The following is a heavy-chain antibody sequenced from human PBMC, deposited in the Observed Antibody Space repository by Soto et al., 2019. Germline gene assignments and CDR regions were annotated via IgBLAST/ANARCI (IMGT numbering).Heavy chain of an antibody. Sequence: PSETLSLTCTVSGASITSGGYYWSWIRQHPGKGLEWIGYIYYSGSTNYNPSLQSRVTISVDTSKNHFSLKLSSVTAADTAVYYCARVFSDSSSFFDPRGQGTLVTVSS. V-gene: IGHV4-31*03. D-gene: IGHD6-13*01. J-gene: IGHJ5*02. CDR2: IYYSGST. CDR3: ARVFSDSSSFFDP. CDR1: GASITSGGYY.